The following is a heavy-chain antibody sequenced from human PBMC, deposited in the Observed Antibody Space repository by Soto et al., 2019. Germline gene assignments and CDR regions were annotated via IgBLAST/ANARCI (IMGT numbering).Heavy chain of an antibody. CDR1: GFMFSAYA. CDR3: ARDPSPYTSGWYGIDF. Sequence: QVQLVQSGAEVKKPGASLRLSCTASGFMFSAYAMLWVRQAPGKGLEWVAAMSYDGTNTYYADSLKGRFTISRDNSKNTLFLQMSSLTADDSAVYYCARDPSPYTSGWYGIDFWGLGTLVTVSS. J-gene: IGHJ4*01. CDR2: MSYDGTNT. V-gene: IGHV3-30-3*01. D-gene: IGHD6-19*01.